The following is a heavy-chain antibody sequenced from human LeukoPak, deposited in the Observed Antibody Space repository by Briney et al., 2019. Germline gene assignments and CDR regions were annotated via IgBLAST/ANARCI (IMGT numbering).Heavy chain of an antibody. Sequence: GSLRLSCAASGFKFSSYAMTWVRQAPGKGLEWVSAISGSGASTYYTDSVKGRFTISRDNSKNTLYLQMNSLRAEDTAVYYCAKVTTVTTPTYGYFDLWGRGTLVTVSS. CDR2: ISGSGAST. CDR1: GFKFSSYA. D-gene: IGHD4-17*01. CDR3: AKVTTVTTPTYGYFDL. V-gene: IGHV3-23*01. J-gene: IGHJ2*01.